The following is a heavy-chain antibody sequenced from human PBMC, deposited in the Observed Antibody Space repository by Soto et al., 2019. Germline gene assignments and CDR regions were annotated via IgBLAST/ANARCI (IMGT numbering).Heavy chain of an antibody. J-gene: IGHJ4*02. CDR1: GGSFSGYY. D-gene: IGHD5-12*01. CDR3: ARGRNIVATATNLYYFDY. Sequence: SETLSLTCAVYGGSFSGYYWSWIRQPPGKGLEWIGEINHSGSTNYNPSLKSLVTISVDTSKNQFSLKLSSVTAADTAVYYCARGRNIVATATNLYYFDYWGQETLVTVSS. V-gene: IGHV4-34*01. CDR2: INHSGST.